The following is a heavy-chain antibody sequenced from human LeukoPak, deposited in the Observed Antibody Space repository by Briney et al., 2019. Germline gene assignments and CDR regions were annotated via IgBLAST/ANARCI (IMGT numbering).Heavy chain of an antibody. Sequence: GGSLRLSCAASGFTFNNYGMHWVRQAPGKGLEWVAFIRYNGNNQYHADSVKGRFTISRDNSKNTLYLQMNSLKGDDTAVYYCAKDSASYYIDVWGKGTTVIISS. J-gene: IGHJ6*03. V-gene: IGHV3-30*02. CDR1: GFTFNNYG. CDR2: IRYNGNNQ. D-gene: IGHD3-10*01. CDR3: AKDSASYYIDV.